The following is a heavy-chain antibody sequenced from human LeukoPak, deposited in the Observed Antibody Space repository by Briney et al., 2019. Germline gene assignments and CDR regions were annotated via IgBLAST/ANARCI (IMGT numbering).Heavy chain of an antibody. CDR1: GFTFSSHW. J-gene: IGHJ5*01. Sequence: GGSLRLSCEASGFTFSSHWVHWVRQAPGKGLVWVSRITRDGSGANYADSVKGRFTISRGNVKNTVYLQMNSLRVEDTAVYYCTRAPVASWFDSWGQGTLVTVSS. D-gene: IGHD2-15*01. CDR3: TRAPVASWFDS. CDR2: ITRDGSGA. V-gene: IGHV3-74*01.